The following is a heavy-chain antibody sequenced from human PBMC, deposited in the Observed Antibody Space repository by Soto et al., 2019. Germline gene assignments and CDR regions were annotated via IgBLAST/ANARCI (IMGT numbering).Heavy chain of an antibody. D-gene: IGHD3-16*01. Sequence: PGGSLRLSCAASGFTFTSYSMNWVRQAPGKGLEWVSYIRGTTHYADSVKGRFTISRDNARSSLYLQMNSLRADGTAGEYCARDASFAFESWGQGTMVTVSS. CDR2: IRGTT. V-gene: IGHV3-48*01. CDR3: ARDASFAFES. J-gene: IGHJ3*02. CDR1: GFTFTSYS.